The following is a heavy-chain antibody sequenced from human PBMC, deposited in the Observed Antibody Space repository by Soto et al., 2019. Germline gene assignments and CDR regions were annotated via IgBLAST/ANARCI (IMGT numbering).Heavy chain of an antibody. CDR1: GGSISSGGYY. D-gene: IGHD5-12*01. CDR2: IYYSGST. J-gene: IGHJ4*02. Sequence: QVQLQESGPGLVKPSQTLSRTCTVSGGSISSGGYYWSSIRQHPGKGMEWIGYIYYSGSTYYNPSLKSRVTISVDTSKSQFSLKLSSVTAADTAVYYCARTHSGYDKFDYWGQGTLVTVSS. CDR3: ARTHSGYDKFDY. V-gene: IGHV4-31*03.